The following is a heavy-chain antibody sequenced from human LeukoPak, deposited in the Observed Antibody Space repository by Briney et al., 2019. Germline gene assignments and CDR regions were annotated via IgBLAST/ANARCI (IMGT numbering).Heavy chain of an antibody. CDR2: FDPEDGET. CDR3: ATGVEGFASSGQ. D-gene: IGHD3-10*01. J-gene: IGHJ3*01. CDR1: GYTLTELS. Sequence: GASVKVSCKVSGYTLTELSMHWVRQAPGKGLEWMGGFDPEDGETIYAQKFQGRVTMTEDTSTDTAYMELSSLRSEDTAVYYCATGVEGFASSGQWGQGTMVTVSS. V-gene: IGHV1-24*01.